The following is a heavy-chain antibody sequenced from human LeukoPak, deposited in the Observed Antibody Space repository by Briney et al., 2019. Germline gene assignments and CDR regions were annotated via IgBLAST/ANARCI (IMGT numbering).Heavy chain of an antibody. CDR1: GGSISDSFEHY. CDR2: VHHTGRT. J-gene: IGHJ4*01. V-gene: IGHV4-4*02. Sequence: SETLSLTCVVSGGSISDSFEHYSSWARQPPGKGLEWIAEVHHTGRTIYSPSFARRVTISADTSKNQVSLKLTSVTAADTAVYFCARGSDYTWGGWGQGPLVTVSS. CDR3: ARGSDYTWGG. D-gene: IGHD3-10*01.